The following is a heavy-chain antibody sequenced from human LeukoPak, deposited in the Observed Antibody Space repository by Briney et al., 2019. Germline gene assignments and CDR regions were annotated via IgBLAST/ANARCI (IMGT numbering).Heavy chain of an antibody. V-gene: IGHV3-20*04. CDR1: GFTFDDYG. CDR3: AKSGNNRFDY. D-gene: IGHD4-23*01. CDR2: INWNGGST. J-gene: IGHJ4*02. Sequence: GGSLRLSCAASGFTFDDYGMSWVRQAPGKGLEWVSGINWNGGSTGYADSVKGRFTISRDNAKNSLYLQMNSLRTEDTAVYYCAKSGNNRFDYWGQGTLVTVSS.